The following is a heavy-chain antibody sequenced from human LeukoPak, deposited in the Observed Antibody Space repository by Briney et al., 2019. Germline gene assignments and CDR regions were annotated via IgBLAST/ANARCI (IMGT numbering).Heavy chain of an antibody. CDR1: GGSISSYY. Sequence: PSETLSLTCTVSGGSISSYYWSWIRQPPGKGLGWIGYIYYSGSTNYNPSLKSRVTISVDTSKNQFSLKLSSVTAADTAVYYCASGYSSSWYVFSYWGQGTLVTVSS. V-gene: IGHV4-59*08. D-gene: IGHD6-13*01. CDR2: IYYSGST. CDR3: ASGYSSSWYVFSY. J-gene: IGHJ4*02.